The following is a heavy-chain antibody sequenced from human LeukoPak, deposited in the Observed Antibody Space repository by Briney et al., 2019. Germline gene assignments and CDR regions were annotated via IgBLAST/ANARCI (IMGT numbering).Heavy chain of an antibody. V-gene: IGHV4-38-2*02. Sequence: KSSETLSLTCAVSGYSISSGYYWGWIRQPPGKGLEWIGSIYHSGSTYYNPSLKSRVTISVDTSKNQFSLKLSSVTAADTAVYYCARDVYDSSGYLGAEYFQHWGQGTRVTVSS. CDR3: ARDVYDSSGYLGAEYFQH. CDR1: GYSISSGYY. J-gene: IGHJ1*01. CDR2: IYHSGST. D-gene: IGHD3-22*01.